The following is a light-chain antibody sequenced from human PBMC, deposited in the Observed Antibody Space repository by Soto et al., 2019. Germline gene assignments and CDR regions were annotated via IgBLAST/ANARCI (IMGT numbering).Light chain of an antibody. J-gene: IGKJ2*01. CDR1: QSVSSY. CDR2: DAS. V-gene: IGKV3-11*01. Sequence: EIVLTQSPATLSLSPGERATLSCRASQSVSSYLAWYQQKPGQAPRLLIYDASNRATGIPARFSGSGSGTDFTLTISSLEPEVFAVYYCQQRSSWPYTFGQGTKLEIK. CDR3: QQRSSWPYT.